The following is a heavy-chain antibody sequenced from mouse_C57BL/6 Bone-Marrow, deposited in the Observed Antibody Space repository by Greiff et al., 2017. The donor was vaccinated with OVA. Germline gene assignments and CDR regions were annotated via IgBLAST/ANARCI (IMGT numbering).Heavy chain of an antibody. CDR1: GYTFTSYW. CDR2: INPSNGGT. J-gene: IGHJ1*03. CDR3: ARVLRFYYWYFDV. V-gene: IGHV1-53*01. D-gene: IGHD1-1*01. Sequence: VQLQQPGTELVKPGASVKLSCKASGYTFTSYWMHWVKQRPGQGLEWIGNINPSNGGTNYNEKFKSKATLTVDKSSSTAYMQLSSLTSEDSAVYYCARVLRFYYWYFDVWGTGTTVTVSS.